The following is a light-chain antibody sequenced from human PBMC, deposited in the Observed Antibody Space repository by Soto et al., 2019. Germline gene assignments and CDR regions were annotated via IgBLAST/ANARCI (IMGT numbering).Light chain of an antibody. J-gene: IGKJ2*01. V-gene: IGKV1-5*01. CDR3: QQYNSYSQT. CDR1: QSISSW. CDR2: DAS. Sequence: DIQMTQSPSTLSASVGDRVTITCRASQSISSWLAWYQQKPGKAPKLLIYDASSLESGVPSRFSGSGSGTEFTLTISRRQPDDFSTYYCQQYNSYSQTFGQGTKLEIK.